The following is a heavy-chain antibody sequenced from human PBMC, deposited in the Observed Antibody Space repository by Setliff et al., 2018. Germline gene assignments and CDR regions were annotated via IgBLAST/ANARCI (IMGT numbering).Heavy chain of an antibody. CDR2: IYTSGST. Sequence: SETLSLTCTVSGGSISSNYWSWVRQPPGKGLEWIGYIYTSGSTNYNPSLKSRGTISVDTSRNQFSLKLSSVTAADTAVYYCVRVEAGYCSSTSCCVVGAFDIWGQGTMVTVSS. J-gene: IGHJ3*02. CDR3: VRVEAGYCSSTSCCVVGAFDI. CDR1: GGSISSNY. D-gene: IGHD2-2*03. V-gene: IGHV4-4*08.